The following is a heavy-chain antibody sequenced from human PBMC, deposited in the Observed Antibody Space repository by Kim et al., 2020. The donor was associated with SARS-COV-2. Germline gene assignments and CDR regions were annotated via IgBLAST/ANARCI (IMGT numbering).Heavy chain of an antibody. Sequence: GGSLRLSCATSGFTFSNYWMHLVRQVPGKGFVWVSRINSDGSTINYADSVRGRFTISRDNAKSTLYLQMNSLRAEDTGVYYCARDLAFCVGEDGWVQGT. CDR2: INSDGSTI. J-gene: IGHJ4*02. CDR1: GFTFSNYW. V-gene: IGHV3-74*01. D-gene: IGHD2-21*01. CDR3: ARDLAFCVGEDG.